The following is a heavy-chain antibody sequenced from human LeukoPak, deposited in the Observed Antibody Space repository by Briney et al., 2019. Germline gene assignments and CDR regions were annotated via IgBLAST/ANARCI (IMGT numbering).Heavy chain of an antibody. CDR3: ARGRTWIQLWTGYNWFDP. CDR1: GYTFTSYD. J-gene: IGHJ5*02. Sequence: ASVKVSCKASGYTFTSYDINWVRQAPRHRLEWMGWINPNRGNTVYAQKFQGRVTMTRNTSISKAYMELSSLRSEDTAVYYCARGRTWIQLWTGYNWFDPWGQGTLVSVSS. CDR2: INPNRGNT. D-gene: IGHD5-18*01. V-gene: IGHV1-8*01.